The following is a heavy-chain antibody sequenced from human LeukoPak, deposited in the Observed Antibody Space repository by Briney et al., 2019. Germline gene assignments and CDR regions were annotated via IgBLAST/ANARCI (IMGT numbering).Heavy chain of an antibody. CDR3: ARGVASSGTPLGY. Sequence: GASVKVSCKASGYTFTSYDINWVRQATGQALEWMGWMNPNSGNTGYAQKFQGRVTMTRNTSINTAYMEVSSLRSEDTAVYYCARGVASSGTPLGYWGQGTLVTVSS. V-gene: IGHV1-8*01. CDR2: MNPNSGNT. CDR1: GYTFTSYD. J-gene: IGHJ4*02. D-gene: IGHD3-22*01.